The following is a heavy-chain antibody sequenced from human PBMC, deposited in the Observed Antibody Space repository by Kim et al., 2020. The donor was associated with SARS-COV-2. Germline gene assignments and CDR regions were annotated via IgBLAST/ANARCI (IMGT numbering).Heavy chain of an antibody. V-gene: IGHV1-69*13. Sequence: SVKVSCKASGVTFSSYAISWVRQAPGQGLEWMGGIIPIFGTANYAQKFQGRVTITADESTSTAYMELSSLRSEDTAVYYCASAPHYDILTGLNTRNWFDPWGQGTLVTVSS. CDR3: ASAPHYDILTGLNTRNWFDP. D-gene: IGHD3-9*01. J-gene: IGHJ5*02. CDR1: GVTFSSYA. CDR2: IIPIFGTA.